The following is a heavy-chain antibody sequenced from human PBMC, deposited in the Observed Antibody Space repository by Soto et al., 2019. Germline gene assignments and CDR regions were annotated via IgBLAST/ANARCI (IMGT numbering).Heavy chain of an antibody. Sequence: EVQLVESGGGLVQPGGSLRLSCAASGFTFSDHHMDWVRQAPGKGLEWVGRSRNKANSYTTEYAASVKGRFPISRDDSKNSLYLQMNSLKTEDTAVYYCAREQGGATDYWGQGTLVTVSS. D-gene: IGHD1-26*01. CDR3: AREQGGATDY. CDR2: SRNKANSYTT. CDR1: GFTFSDHH. V-gene: IGHV3-72*01. J-gene: IGHJ4*02.